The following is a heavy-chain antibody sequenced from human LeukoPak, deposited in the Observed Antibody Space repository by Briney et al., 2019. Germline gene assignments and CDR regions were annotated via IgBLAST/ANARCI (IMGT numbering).Heavy chain of an antibody. CDR1: GFTFSSYA. J-gene: IGHJ4*02. Sequence: PGGSLRLSCAASGFTFSSYAMHWVRQAPGKGLEWVAVISYDGSNKYYADSVKGRFTISRDNSKNTLYLQMNSLRAEDTAVYYCASGYSYGGPYWGQGTLVTVSS. D-gene: IGHD5-18*01. V-gene: IGHV3-30-3*01. CDR2: ISYDGSNK. CDR3: ASGYSYGGPY.